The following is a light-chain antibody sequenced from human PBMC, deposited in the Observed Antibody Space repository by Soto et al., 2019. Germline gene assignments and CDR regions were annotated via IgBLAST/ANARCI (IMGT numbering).Light chain of an antibody. J-gene: IGLJ3*02. Sequence: QSALTQPASVSGSPGQSITICCTGTSSDVGAYDYVSWYQQHPGKAPKFMLYEVSNRPSGLSNRFSGSKSGNTASLTISGLQAEDEADYYCSSYTTSNTWVFGGGTKVTVL. V-gene: IGLV2-14*01. CDR1: SSDVGAYDY. CDR3: SSYTTSNTWV. CDR2: EVS.